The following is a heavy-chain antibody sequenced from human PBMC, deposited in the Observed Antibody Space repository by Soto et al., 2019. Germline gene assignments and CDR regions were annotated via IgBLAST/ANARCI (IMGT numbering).Heavy chain of an antibody. D-gene: IGHD6-13*01. Sequence: GGSLRLSCAASGFTFSSYAMSWVRQAPGKGLEWASAISGSGGSTYYADSVKGRFTISIDNSKNTLYLQMNSLRAEDTAVYYCAYSSTPFDYWGQGTLVTVSS. J-gene: IGHJ4*02. CDR3: AYSSTPFDY. CDR2: ISGSGGST. CDR1: GFTFSSYA. V-gene: IGHV3-23*01.